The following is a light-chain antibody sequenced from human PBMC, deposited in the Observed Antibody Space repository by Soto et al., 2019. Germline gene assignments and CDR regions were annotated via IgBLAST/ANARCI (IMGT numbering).Light chain of an antibody. CDR3: QQRSNWPPLT. CDR1: QSISNN. CDR2: AAS. J-gene: IGKJ4*01. Sequence: EIVLTQSPATLSLSPGERATLSCRASQSISNNLAWYQQKRGQPPRLLIYAASNRATGIPARFSGRGSGTDFTLTISSLEPEDFAVYYCQQRSNWPPLTFGGGTKVDIK. V-gene: IGKV3-11*01.